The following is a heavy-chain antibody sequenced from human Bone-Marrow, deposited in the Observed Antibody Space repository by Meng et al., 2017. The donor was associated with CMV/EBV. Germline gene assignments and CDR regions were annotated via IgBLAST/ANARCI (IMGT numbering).Heavy chain of an antibody. CDR1: GGSISSSNW. Sequence: SETLSLTCAVSGGSISSSNWWSWVRQPPGKGLEWIGEIYHSGSTNYNPSLKSRVTISVDKSKNQFSLKLSSVTAADTAVYYCARAGYCSSTSCYGHGMDVWGQGTTVTVYS. V-gene: IGHV4-4*02. J-gene: IGHJ6*02. CDR2: IYHSGST. CDR3: ARAGYCSSTSCYGHGMDV. D-gene: IGHD2-2*01.